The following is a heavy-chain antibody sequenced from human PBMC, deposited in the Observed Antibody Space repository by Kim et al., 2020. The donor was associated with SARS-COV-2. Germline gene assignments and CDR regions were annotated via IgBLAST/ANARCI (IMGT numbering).Heavy chain of an antibody. CDR2: TYYRSKWYN. J-gene: IGHJ6*02. D-gene: IGHD3-10*01. V-gene: IGHV6-1*01. Sequence: SQTLSLTCAISGDSVSSNSAAWNWIRQSPSRGLEWLGRTYYRSKWYNDYAVSVKSRITINPDTSKNQFSLQLNSVTPEDTAVYYCARVKWGLLWFGESNYYYGMDVWGQGTTVTVSS. CDR3: ARVKWGLLWFGESNYYYGMDV. CDR1: GDSVSSNSAA.